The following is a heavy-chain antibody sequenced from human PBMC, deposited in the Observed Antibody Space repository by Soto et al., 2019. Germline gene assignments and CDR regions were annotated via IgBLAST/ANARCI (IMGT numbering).Heavy chain of an antibody. CDR2: INAGNGNT. Sequence: ASVKVSCKASGYTFTSYAIHWVRQAPGQRLEWMGWINAGNGNTKYSQKFQGRVTITRDTSASTAYMELSSLRSEDTAVYYCARGIAALHFDLWGRGTMVTFYS. CDR3: ARGIAALHFDL. D-gene: IGHD6-6*01. CDR1: GYTFTSYA. V-gene: IGHV1-3*01. J-gene: IGHJ2*01.